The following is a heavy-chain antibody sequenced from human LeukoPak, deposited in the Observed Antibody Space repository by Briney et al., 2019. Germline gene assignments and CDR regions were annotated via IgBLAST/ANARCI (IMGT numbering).Heavy chain of an antibody. CDR1: DGSFSGHY. V-gene: IGHV4-34*01. CDR3: ARVLRLAAGRPFDF. Sequence: SETLSLTCAVYDGSFSGHYCSWIRQPPGKGPEWIGEVNHSGNINYNPSLRRPVIISVDTSKKHFSLKLSSLTAADTAVYYCARVLRLAAGRPFDFWGQRTMVTVSS. CDR2: VNHSGNI. J-gene: IGHJ4*02. D-gene: IGHD6-6*01.